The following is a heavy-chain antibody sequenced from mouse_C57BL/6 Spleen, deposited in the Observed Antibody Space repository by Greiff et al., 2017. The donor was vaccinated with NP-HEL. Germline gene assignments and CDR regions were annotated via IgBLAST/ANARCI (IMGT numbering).Heavy chain of an antibody. V-gene: IGHV1-69*01. Sequence: VQLQQPGAELVMPGASVKLSCKASGYTFTSYWMHWVKQRPGQGLEWIGEIDPSDSYTNYNQKFKGKSTLTVDKSSSTAYMQLSSLTSEDSAVYYCARYYYGSSFYYFDHWGQGTTLTVSS. CDR2: IDPSDSYT. J-gene: IGHJ2*01. CDR3: ARYYYGSSFYYFDH. D-gene: IGHD1-1*01. CDR1: GYTFTSYW.